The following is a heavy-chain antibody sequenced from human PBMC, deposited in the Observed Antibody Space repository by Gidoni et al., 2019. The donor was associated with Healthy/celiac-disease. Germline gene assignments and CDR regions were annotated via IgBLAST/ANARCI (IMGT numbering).Heavy chain of an antibody. CDR1: GQRFTSDW. CDR2: IYPGDSDT. J-gene: IGHJ4*02. CDR3: ARRGDYYGSGSYYNPLDY. V-gene: IGHV5-51*03. Sequence: VQLVQSGAEVNKPRESLKLSCKGSGQRFTSDWIGWVRQMPGKGLEWMGIIYPGDSDTSYSPSVQGQVTISADKSISTAYLQWSSLKASDTAMYYCARRGDYYGSGSYYNPLDYWGQGTLVTVSS. D-gene: IGHD3-10*01.